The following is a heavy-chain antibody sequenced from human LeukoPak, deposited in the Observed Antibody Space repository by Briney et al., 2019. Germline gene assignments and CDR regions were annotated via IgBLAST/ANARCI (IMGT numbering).Heavy chain of an antibody. Sequence: SGTLSLTCTVSGGSISSSSYYWGWIRQPPGKGLEWIGSIYYSGSTYYNPSLKSRVTISVDTSKNQFSLKLSSVTAADTAVYYCATITMIVVVTPGVFDIWGQGTMVTVSS. CDR3: ATITMIVVVTPGVFDI. J-gene: IGHJ3*02. D-gene: IGHD3-22*01. CDR1: GGSISSSSYY. CDR2: IYYSGST. V-gene: IGHV4-39*01.